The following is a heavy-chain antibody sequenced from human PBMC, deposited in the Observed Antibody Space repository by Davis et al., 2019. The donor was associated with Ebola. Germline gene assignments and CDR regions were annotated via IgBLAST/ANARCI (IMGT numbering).Heavy chain of an antibody. CDR2: ISGSGGNT. Sequence: PGGSLRLSCGTSGFTFSSYGMNWVRQVPGKGLEWVSYISGSGGNTHYADSVKGRFTISRDNSKSMLFLEMNSLRADDTAVYYCAKGNRVTYQYDSGDDYWGQGTLVTVSS. D-gene: IGHD3-22*01. J-gene: IGHJ4*02. V-gene: IGHV3-23*01. CDR1: GFTFSSYG. CDR3: AKGNRVTYQYDSGDDY.